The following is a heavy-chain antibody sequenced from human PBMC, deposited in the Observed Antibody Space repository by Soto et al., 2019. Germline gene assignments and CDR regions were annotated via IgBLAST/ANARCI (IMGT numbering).Heavy chain of an antibody. V-gene: IGHV5-10-1*01. CDR1: GYSFTNYW. Sequence: GEALKISCEGSGYSFTNYWISWVRQTPGKGLEWMGRIDPSDSYTKYSPSFQGHVTISADESTNTAYLQWSSLQASDTAIYYCAREFDTLGWCDPWGQGTLVTVSS. J-gene: IGHJ5*02. CDR2: IDPSDSYT. D-gene: IGHD3-9*01. CDR3: AREFDTLGWCDP.